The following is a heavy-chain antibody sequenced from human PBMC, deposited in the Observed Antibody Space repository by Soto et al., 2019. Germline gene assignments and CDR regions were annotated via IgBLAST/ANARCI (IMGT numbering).Heavy chain of an antibody. CDR1: SGPSSSHN. V-gene: IGHV4-59*08. J-gene: IGHJ6*02. Sequence: QVQLQQSGPGLVKPSETLSLTCSVSSGPSSSHNWGWIRQPPGGGLEWIGYVYSTGGTSYNPSLKRRATMAADTSTNHISLTLTSVTAADTAVYYCVRQGIGNLHGLVDVWGQGTTVRVSS. CDR3: VRQGIGNLHGLVDV. D-gene: IGHD1-1*01. CDR2: VYSTGGT.